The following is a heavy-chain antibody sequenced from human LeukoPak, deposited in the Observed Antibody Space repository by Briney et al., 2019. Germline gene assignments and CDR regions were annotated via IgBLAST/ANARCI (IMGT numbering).Heavy chain of an antibody. Sequence: GESLKISCKGSGYSFTSYWIGWVRQMPGKGLECMGIIYPGDSDTRYSPSFQGQVTISADKSISTAYLQWSSLKASDTAMYYCARLGDFWSGYYTRYYYYMDVWGKGTTVTVSS. CDR1: GYSFTSYW. J-gene: IGHJ6*03. V-gene: IGHV5-51*01. CDR2: IYPGDSDT. D-gene: IGHD3-3*01. CDR3: ARLGDFWSGYYTRYYYYMDV.